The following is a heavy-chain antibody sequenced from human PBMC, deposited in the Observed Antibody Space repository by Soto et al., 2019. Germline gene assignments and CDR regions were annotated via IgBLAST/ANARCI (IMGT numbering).Heavy chain of an antibody. D-gene: IGHD2-2*01. CDR2: IRSKAYGGTT. V-gene: IGHV3-49*04. CDR1: GFTFGDYA. J-gene: IGHJ6*02. CDR3: TRDGVPAALYYYYYYGMDV. Sequence: PGGSLRLSCTASGFTFGDYAMSWVRQAPGKGLEWVGFIRSKAYGGTTEYAASVKGRFTISRDDSKSIAYLQMNSLKTEDTAVYYCTRDGVPAALYYYYYYGMDVWGQGTTVTVSS.